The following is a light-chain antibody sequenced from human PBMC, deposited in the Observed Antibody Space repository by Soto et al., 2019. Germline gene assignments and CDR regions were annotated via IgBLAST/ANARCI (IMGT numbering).Light chain of an antibody. J-gene: IGLJ1*01. CDR3: SSDTSSSTFEV. V-gene: IGLV2-18*02. CDR1: SSDVGSYNR. Sequence: QSALTQPPSVSGSPGQSVTISCTGTSSDVGSYNRVSWYQQPPGTAPKLMIYEVSNRPSGVPDRFSGSKSGNTASLTISGLQAEDEAEYDGSSDTSSSTFEVFGTGTKLTVL. CDR2: EVS.